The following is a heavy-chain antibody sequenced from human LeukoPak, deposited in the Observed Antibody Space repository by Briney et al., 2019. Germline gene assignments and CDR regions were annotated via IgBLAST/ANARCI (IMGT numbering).Heavy chain of an antibody. CDR1: GFTFSSYA. J-gene: IGHJ4*02. CDR3: APGGLWGTRLFDY. Sequence: GGSLRLSCAASGFTFSSYAMSWILHAPGKGLWGVSVISGSGGNTYYADSVKGRFTISRDNSKNTLYLQMNSLRAEDTAVYYCAPGGLWGTRLFDYWGQGTLVTVSS. V-gene: IGHV3-23*01. D-gene: IGHD4/OR15-4a*01. CDR2: ISGSGGNT.